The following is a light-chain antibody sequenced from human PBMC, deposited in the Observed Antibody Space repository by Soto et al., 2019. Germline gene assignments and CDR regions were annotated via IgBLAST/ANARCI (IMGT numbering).Light chain of an antibody. CDR3: QQYCSSRWT. J-gene: IGKJ1*01. Sequence: EIVLTQSPGTLSLSPGERATLSCRASQSVSSSYLGWYQQNRSQAPRRLIHGASSRATGIPDRFSGSGSGTDFTLTISRLETEDFAVYYCQQYCSSRWTFGQGTKVEIK. CDR1: QSVSSSY. V-gene: IGKV3-20*01. CDR2: GAS.